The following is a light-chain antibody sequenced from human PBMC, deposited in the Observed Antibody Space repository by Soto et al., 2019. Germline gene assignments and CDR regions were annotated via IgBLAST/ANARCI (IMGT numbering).Light chain of an antibody. Sequence: EVVLTQSPGTLSLSPGERATLSCRASQSVSNNYLAWYQQKPGQAPRLLIFGSSDRATGIPDRFSGSGSGTHFSLTISRLEPEDFAVYYWQQYGSSPPYTFGQGNKLEIK. V-gene: IGKV3-20*01. J-gene: IGKJ2*01. CDR1: QSVSNNY. CDR3: QQYGSSPPYT. CDR2: GSS.